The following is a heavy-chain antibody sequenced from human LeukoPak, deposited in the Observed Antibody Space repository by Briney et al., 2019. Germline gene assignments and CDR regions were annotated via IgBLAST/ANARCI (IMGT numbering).Heavy chain of an antibody. V-gene: IGHV3-23*01. CDR2: ITGSGGGT. Sequence: GASLRLSCAASGFTFSNYAMSWVRQAPGKGLEWVSAITGSGGGTYYADSVKGRFTISRDNSKNTLYLQMNSLRAEDTAVYYCAKWGDYDVLTGYYDPDYWGQGTLVAVSS. CDR3: AKWGDYDVLTGYYDPDY. CDR1: GFTFSNYA. D-gene: IGHD3-9*01. J-gene: IGHJ4*02.